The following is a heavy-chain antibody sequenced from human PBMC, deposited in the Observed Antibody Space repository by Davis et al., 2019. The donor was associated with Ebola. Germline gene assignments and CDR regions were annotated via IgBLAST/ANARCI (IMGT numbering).Heavy chain of an antibody. V-gene: IGHV1-18*01. Sequence: ASVKVSCKASGYTFSNYGITWVRQAPGQGLEWMGWISTYTGNTNYAQILQGRVTMTTDTATSTVYMELRSLRSDDTAVYYCARLGDGYNDYWGQGTLVTVSS. CDR3: ARLGDGYNDY. D-gene: IGHD5-24*01. CDR2: ISTYTGNT. CDR1: GYTFSNYG. J-gene: IGHJ4*02.